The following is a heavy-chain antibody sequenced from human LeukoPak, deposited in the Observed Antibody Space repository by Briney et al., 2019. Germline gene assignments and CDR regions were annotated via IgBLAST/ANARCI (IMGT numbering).Heavy chain of an antibody. D-gene: IGHD4/OR15-4a*01. J-gene: IGHJ5*02. CDR3: ARGASNKRGWLDP. CDR1: GGSISTYY. CDR2: IYYSGST. Sequence: SETLSLTCTISGGSISTYYWSGIRQPPGKGPEWIGNIYYSGSTDYNPSLKSRVTMSVDTSKNQFSLNLTSVTAADTAVCYCARGASNKRGWLDPWGQGTLVTVSS. V-gene: IGHV4-59*08.